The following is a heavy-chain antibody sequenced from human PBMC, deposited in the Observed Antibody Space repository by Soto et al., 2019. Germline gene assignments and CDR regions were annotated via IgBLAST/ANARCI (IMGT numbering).Heavy chain of an antibody. D-gene: IGHD2-15*01. CDR2: IYHSGST. V-gene: IGHV4-59*08. CDR1: GGSITSDY. CDR3: ARGGGGSRDYYYGMDV. J-gene: IGHJ6*02. Sequence: QVQLQESGPGLVKPSETLSLTCTVSGGSITSDYWSWIRQPPGKGLEWIGYIYHSGSTNHNPSLKRRVTVSVDTSKNQFSLKLSSVTAADTAVDYCARGGGGSRDYYYGMDVWGQGTTVTVSS.